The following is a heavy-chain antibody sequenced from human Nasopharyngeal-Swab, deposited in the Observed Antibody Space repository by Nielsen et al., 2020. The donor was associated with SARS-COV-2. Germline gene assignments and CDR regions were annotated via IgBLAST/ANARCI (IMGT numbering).Heavy chain of an antibody. CDR2: VSYSGTA. J-gene: IGHJ4*02. CDR1: RASISSSINY. D-gene: IGHD4-17*01. V-gene: IGHV4-39*07. CDR3: ARDESGDYLGLPFDY. Sequence: ESLKISCTVSRASISSSINYWGWIRQSPQKGLEWIGTVSYSGTANYNPSLNSRVTISVDTSKNQFSLKLISVTAADTAVYYCARDESGDYLGLPFDYWGQGTLVTVSS.